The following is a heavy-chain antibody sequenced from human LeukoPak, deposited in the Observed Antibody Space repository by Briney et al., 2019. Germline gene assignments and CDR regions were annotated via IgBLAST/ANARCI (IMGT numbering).Heavy chain of an antibody. V-gene: IGHV4-34*01. Sequence: SETLSLTCAVYGGSSSGYYWSWIRQPPGKGLEWIGEINHSGSTNYNPSLKSRVTISVDTSKNQFSLKLSSVTAADTAVYYCARGSSSSWYAYFQHWGQGTLVTVSS. CDR2: INHSGST. D-gene: IGHD6-13*01. J-gene: IGHJ1*01. CDR1: GGSSSGYY. CDR3: ARGSSSSWYAYFQH.